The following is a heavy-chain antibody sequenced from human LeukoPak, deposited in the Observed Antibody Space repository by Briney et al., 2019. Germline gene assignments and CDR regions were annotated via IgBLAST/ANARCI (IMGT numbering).Heavy chain of an antibody. CDR1: GLTVSGDF. Sequence: GGALRLSWAASGLTVSGDFMSWGLQAPGKGLEWVSVIYSGGSTYYADSVKGRFTISRDNSKSTLYLQMNSLRDEDTAVYYCAGSRLFDYWGQGTLVTVSS. CDR3: AGSRLFDY. J-gene: IGHJ4*02. CDR2: IYSGGST. V-gene: IGHV3-53*01.